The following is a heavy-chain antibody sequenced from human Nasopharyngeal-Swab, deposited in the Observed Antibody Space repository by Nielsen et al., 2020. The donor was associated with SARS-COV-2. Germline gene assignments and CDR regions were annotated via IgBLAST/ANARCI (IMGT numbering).Heavy chain of an antibody. CDR3: TRKKEKERGRGGGEGRDV. J-gene: IGHJ6*02. D-gene: IGHD3-16*01. CDR1: GFTFGDYA. Sequence: GGSLRLSCTGSGFTFGDYAMSWFRQAPGKGLEWVGFIRSKLYGGTTEYAASVKGRFTISRDDSKSIAYLQMNSLKTEDTAVDDWTRKKEKERGRGGGEGRDVWGQGTTVTVSS. CDR2: IRSKLYGGTT. V-gene: IGHV3-49*03.